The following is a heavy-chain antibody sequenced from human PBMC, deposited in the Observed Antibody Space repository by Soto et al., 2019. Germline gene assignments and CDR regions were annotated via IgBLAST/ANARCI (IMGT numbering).Heavy chain of an antibody. CDR2: IKQDGSEK. V-gene: IGHV3-7*01. D-gene: IGHD3-3*01. J-gene: IGHJ6*02. CDR3: ARDRYSYYDFWSGSLPYYYCGMDV. CDR1: GFTFSSDC. Sequence: GGSLRLSCAASGFTFSSDCMSWVRQAPGKGLEWVANIKQDGSEKYYVDSVKGRFTISRDNAKNSLYLQMNSLRAEDTAVYYCARDRYSYYDFWSGSLPYYYCGMDVWGQGTTVTVSS.